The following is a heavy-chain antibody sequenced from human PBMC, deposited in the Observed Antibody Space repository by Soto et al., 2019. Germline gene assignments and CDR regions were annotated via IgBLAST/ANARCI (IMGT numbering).Heavy chain of an antibody. V-gene: IGHV3-30*18. CDR1: GFTFSSYG. Sequence: QVQLVESGGGVVQPGRSLRLSCAASGFTFSSYGMHWVRQAPGKGLEWVAVISYDGSNKYYADSVKGRFTISRDNSKNPRYLQMNILRAEDTAVYYCAKDRSEGDYVPYWYFDLRGRGTLVTGSS. CDR2: ISYDGSNK. CDR3: AKDRSEGDYVPYWYFDL. D-gene: IGHD4-17*01. J-gene: IGHJ2*01.